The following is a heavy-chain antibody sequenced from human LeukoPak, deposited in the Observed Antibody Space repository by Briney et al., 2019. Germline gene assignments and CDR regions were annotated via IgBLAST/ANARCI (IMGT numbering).Heavy chain of an antibody. CDR3: AKDLGITMIRGAMEFDP. CDR1: GFILNNYG. CDR2: IRYDGSNE. J-gene: IGHJ5*02. Sequence: PGGSLRLSCAASGFILNNYGMHWVRQVPGKGLEWVAYIRYDGSNEYNRDSVKGRLTISRDNSKNMVYLQMNSLRADDTAVYYCAKDLGITMIRGAMEFDPWAQGTLVTVPS. V-gene: IGHV3-30*02. D-gene: IGHD3-10*01.